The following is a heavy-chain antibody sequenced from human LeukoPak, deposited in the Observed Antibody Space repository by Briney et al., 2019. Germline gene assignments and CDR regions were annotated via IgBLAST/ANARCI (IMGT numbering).Heavy chain of an antibody. CDR1: GYTFTSYY. J-gene: IGHJ6*03. V-gene: IGHV1-46*01. CDR2: INPSGGST. CDR3: ARTYGSGSGYYYYMDV. Sequence: ASVKVSCKASGYTFTSYYMHWVRQAPGQGLEWMGIINPSGGSTSYAQKFQGRVTMTRDMSTSTVYMELSSLRSEDTAVYYCARTYGSGSGYYYYMDVWGKGTTVTVSS. D-gene: IGHD3-10*01.